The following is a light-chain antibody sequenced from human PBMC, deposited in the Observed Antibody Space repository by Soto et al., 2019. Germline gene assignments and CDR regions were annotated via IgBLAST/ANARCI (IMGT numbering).Light chain of an antibody. CDR1: QGILTY. V-gene: IGKV1-27*01. CDR3: QKYDSAPWT. J-gene: IGKJ1*01. Sequence: DAHVTQSAATRSASVGDRVTITFRASQGILTYLAWYQQKPGQVPELLIQAASTLQPGVPSRFSGSGSGTEFTLTINSLQPEDVATYYCQKYDSAPWTFGRGTKVDIK. CDR2: AAS.